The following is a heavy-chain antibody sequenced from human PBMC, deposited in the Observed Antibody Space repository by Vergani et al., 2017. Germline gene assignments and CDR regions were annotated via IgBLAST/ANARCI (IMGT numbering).Heavy chain of an antibody. CDR1: GGSISSYY. D-gene: IGHD6-13*01. J-gene: IGHJ3*02. CDR2: IYYSGST. CDR3: ARVRGASSSRAFDI. Sequence: QVQLQESGPGLVKPSETLSLTCTVSGGSISSYYWSWIRQPPRKGLEWIGYIYYSGSTNYNPSLKSRVTISVDTSKNQFSLKLSSVTAADTAVYYCARVRGASSSRAFDIWGQGTMVTVSS. V-gene: IGHV4-59*01.